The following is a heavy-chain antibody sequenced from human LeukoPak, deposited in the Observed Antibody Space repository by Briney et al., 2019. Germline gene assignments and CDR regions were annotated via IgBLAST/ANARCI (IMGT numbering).Heavy chain of an antibody. CDR1: GFTFSTYD. D-gene: IGHD4-23*01. CDR2: IGVSGGRT. CDR3: VTLPWVVTPYTRN. J-gene: IGHJ4*02. Sequence: GGSLRLSCAASGFTFSTYDISWVRQAPGKGLEWVSGIGVSGGRTYYADSVKGRFTISRDNSRNTLYLQMNSLRAEDTAIYYCVTLPWVVTPYTRNWGQGSLVTVSS. V-gene: IGHV3-23*01.